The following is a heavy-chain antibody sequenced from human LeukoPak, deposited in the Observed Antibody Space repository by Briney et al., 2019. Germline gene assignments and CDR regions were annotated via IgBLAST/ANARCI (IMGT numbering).Heavy chain of an antibody. CDR1: GFTFDDYA. Sequence: GGSLRLSCAASGFTFDDYAMHWVRQAPGKGLEWVSGISWNSGSIGYADSVKGRFTISRDNAKNSLYLQMNSLRAEDTALYYCARLNELGAFDIWGQGTMVTVSS. CDR2: ISWNSGSI. CDR3: ARLNELGAFDI. D-gene: IGHD1-1*01. J-gene: IGHJ3*02. V-gene: IGHV3-9*01.